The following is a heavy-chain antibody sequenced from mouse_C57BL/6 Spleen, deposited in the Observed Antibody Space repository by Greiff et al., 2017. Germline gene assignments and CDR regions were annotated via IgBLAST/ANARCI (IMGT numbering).Heavy chain of an antibody. Sequence: EVKLVESGGGLVKPGGSLKLSCAASGLTFSSYTMSLVRQTPEKRLERVATISGGGGNSYYPHSVKGRFPISRDNAKNTRYLQISSLRSEDTALYYCAREGYGTDVFDYWGQGTMLTVSA. CDR3: AREGYGTDVFDY. CDR2: ISGGGGNS. V-gene: IGHV5-9*01. CDR1: GLTFSSYT. D-gene: IGHD2-10*02. J-gene: IGHJ2*01.